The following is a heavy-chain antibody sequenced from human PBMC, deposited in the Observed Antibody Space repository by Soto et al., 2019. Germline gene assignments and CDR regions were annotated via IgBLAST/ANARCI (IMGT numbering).Heavy chain of an antibody. D-gene: IGHD6-19*01. CDR1: GFTFSSYG. V-gene: IGHV3-33*01. J-gene: IGHJ4*02. CDR2: IWYDGSNK. CDR3: ARGTSIAVADDYYFDY. Sequence: QVQLVESGGGVVQPGRSLRLSCAASGFTFSSYGMHWVRQAPGKGLEWVAVIWYDGSNKYYADSVKGRFTISRDNSKNTLYLQMKSLRAEDTAVYYCARGTSIAVADDYYFDYWGQGTLVTVSS.